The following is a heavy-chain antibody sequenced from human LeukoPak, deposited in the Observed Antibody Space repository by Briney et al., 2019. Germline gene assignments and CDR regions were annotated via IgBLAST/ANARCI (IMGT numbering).Heavy chain of an antibody. V-gene: IGHV3-33*01. D-gene: IGHD3-22*01. Sequence: GRSLRLSCAASGFTFSSCGMHWVRQAPGKGLEWVAVIWYDGSNKYYADSVKGRFTISRDNSKNTLYLQMNSLRAEDTAVYYCARGHFYDSSDYYHDAFDIWGQGTMVTVS. CDR1: GFTFSSCG. CDR2: IWYDGSNK. CDR3: ARGHFYDSSDYYHDAFDI. J-gene: IGHJ3*02.